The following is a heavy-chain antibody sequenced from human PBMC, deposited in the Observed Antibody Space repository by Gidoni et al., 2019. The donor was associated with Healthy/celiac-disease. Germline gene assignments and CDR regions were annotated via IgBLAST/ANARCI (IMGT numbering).Heavy chain of an antibody. CDR3: AREWELLFHLTD. D-gene: IGHD1-26*01. CDR1: GGSISSSSYY. V-gene: IGHV4-39*02. J-gene: IGHJ4*02. Sequence: QLQLQESGPGLVKPSETLSLTCTVSGGSISSSSYYWGWIRQPPGKGLEWIGSIYYSGSTYYNPSLKSRVTISVDTSKNQFSLKLSSVTAADTAVYYCAREWELLFHLTDWGQGTLVTVSS. CDR2: IYYSGST.